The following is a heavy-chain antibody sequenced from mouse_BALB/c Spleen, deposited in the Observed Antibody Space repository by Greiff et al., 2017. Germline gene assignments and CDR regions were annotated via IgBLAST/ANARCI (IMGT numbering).Heavy chain of an antibody. CDR3: ARDRGGDYDWFAY. J-gene: IGHJ3*01. Sequence: EVQLQESGGGLVQPGGSLRLSCATSGFTFTDYYMSWVRQPPGKALEWLGFIRNKANGYTTEYSASVKGRFTISRDNSQSILYLQMNTLRAEDSATYYCARDRGGDYDWFAYWGQGTLFTVSA. V-gene: IGHV7-3*02. CDR2: IRNKANGYTT. CDR1: GFTFTDYY. D-gene: IGHD2-4*01.